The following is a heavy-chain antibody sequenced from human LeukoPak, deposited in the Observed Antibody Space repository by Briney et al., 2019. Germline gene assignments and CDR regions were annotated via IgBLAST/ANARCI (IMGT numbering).Heavy chain of an antibody. D-gene: IGHD3-10*01. V-gene: IGHV3-30*03. CDR1: GFTFSSYG. Sequence: GGSLRLSCAASGFTFSSYGMHWVRQAPGKGLEWVAVISYDGSNKYYADSVKGRFTISRDNSKNTLYRQMNSLRAEDTAVYYCAVLWFGELWSFDYWGQGTLVTVSS. CDR3: AVLWFGELWSFDY. J-gene: IGHJ4*02. CDR2: ISYDGSNK.